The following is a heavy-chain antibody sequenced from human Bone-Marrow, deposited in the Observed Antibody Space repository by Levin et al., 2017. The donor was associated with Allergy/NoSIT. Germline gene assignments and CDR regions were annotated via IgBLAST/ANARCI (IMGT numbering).Heavy chain of an antibody. Sequence: PSETLSLTCTVSGGSLSGYYWSWARQTPGKGLDWIGYIYYSGSTDYNPSFKSRVTISIDTSKNQFSLKLSSVTAADTALYYCARSDRYCSTGNCYSEVDWLDVWGRGTMVTVSS. V-gene: IGHV4-59*01. CDR1: GGSLSGYY. D-gene: IGHD2-15*01. CDR2: IYYSGST. J-gene: IGHJ3*01. CDR3: ARSDRYCSTGNCYSEVDWLDV.